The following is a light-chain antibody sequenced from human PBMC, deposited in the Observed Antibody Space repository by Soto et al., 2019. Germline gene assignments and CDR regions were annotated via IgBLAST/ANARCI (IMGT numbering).Light chain of an antibody. J-gene: IGLJ1*01. Sequence: QSVLTQPPSASGTPGQRVTISCSGSSSNIGGYTVDWYQQLPGTAPKLLIYGNNQRPSGVPDRFSGSKSGTSASLAISGLQSEDEADYYCAAWDDSLNSFVFGPGTQLTVL. CDR1: SSNIGGYT. CDR2: GNN. V-gene: IGLV1-44*01. CDR3: AAWDDSLNSFV.